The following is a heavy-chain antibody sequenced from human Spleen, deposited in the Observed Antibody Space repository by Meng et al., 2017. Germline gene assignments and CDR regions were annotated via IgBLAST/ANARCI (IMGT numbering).Heavy chain of an antibody. Sequence: QPQLQESGPGLVKPSETLSLTCSVSGDSISSSDSYWGWIRQPPGKGLEWIGTMSYFGGTTNYNPSLKSRIITSGDTAKNQFSLELSSVTAADTAVYYCARRNYPYYFDYWGQGILVTVSS. CDR3: ARRNYPYYFDY. V-gene: IGHV4-39*01. CDR2: MSYFGGTT. D-gene: IGHD5-24*01. J-gene: IGHJ4*02. CDR1: GDSISSSDSY.